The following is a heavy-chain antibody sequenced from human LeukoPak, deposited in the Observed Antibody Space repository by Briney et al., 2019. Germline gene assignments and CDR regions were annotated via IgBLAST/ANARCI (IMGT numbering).Heavy chain of an antibody. D-gene: IGHD3-9*01. Sequence: ASVKVSCKTSGYSENFYGITWVRQVAGQGLEWMGWINPNSGGANYAQKFQGRVTMTWDTSISTAYMELSRLRSDDTAVYYCAREYILTAYYGDYWGQGTLVTVSS. CDR3: AREYILTAYYGDY. CDR2: INPNSGGA. J-gene: IGHJ4*02. CDR1: GYSENFYG. V-gene: IGHV1-2*02.